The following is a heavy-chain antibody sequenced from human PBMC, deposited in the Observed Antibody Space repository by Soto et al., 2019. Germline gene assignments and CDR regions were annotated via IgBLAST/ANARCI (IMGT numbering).Heavy chain of an antibody. D-gene: IGHD7-27*01. CDR2: IKQDGSEK. Sequence: GGSLRLSCAASGVTFSRYWMNWVRQAPGKGLEWVANIKQDGSEKYYVDSVNGRFTISRDNAKNSLYLQMNGLRVEDTAVYYCGSNQNWGRSAYWAQGTLVTAS. CDR1: GVTFSRYW. J-gene: IGHJ4*02. CDR3: GSNQNWGRSAY. V-gene: IGHV3-7*02.